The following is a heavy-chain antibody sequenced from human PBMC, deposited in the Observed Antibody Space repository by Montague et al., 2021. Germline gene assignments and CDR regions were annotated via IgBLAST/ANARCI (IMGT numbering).Heavy chain of an antibody. J-gene: IGHJ6*03. CDR2: LSNGGST. D-gene: IGHD1-26*01. V-gene: IGHV4-4*07. CDR1: GDSINTYS. Sequence: SETLSLTCTVFGDSINTYSWSWIRQPAGKGLVWIGRLSNGGSTNSNPSLKSRVSMSVDTSKNQFSLKLSSVTAADTAVYFCARDTVGASGYFYYYYMDVWGRGTTVTVSS. CDR3: ARDTVGASGYFYYYYMDV.